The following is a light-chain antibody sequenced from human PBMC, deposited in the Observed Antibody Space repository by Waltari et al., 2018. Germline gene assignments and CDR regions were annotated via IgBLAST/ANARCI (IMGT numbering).Light chain of an antibody. CDR2: QNK. Sequence: SYELTQSPSLSVSPGQTAVLACSGHALSLTYVSWFQHKAGQSPVLVIFQNKNRPSGIPDRFSGSTSGNTATLTISGTQATDEADYYCQTWDSGAALFGTGTKLTVL. CDR1: ALSLTY. J-gene: IGLJ1*01. V-gene: IGLV3-1*01. CDR3: QTWDSGAAL.